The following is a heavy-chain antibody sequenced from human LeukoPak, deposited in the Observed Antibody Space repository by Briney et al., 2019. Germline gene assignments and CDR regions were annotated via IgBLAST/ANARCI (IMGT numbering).Heavy chain of an antibody. CDR3: AHIDMIVVVLDY. V-gene: IGHV2-5*02. CDR1: GYSISSGYHW. D-gene: IGHD3-22*01. CDR2: IYWDDDK. Sequence: TLSLTCVVSGYSISSGYHWGWIRQPPGKGLEWLALIYWDDDKRYSPSLKSRLTITKDTSKNQVVLTMTNMDPVDTATYYCAHIDMIVVVLDYWGQGTLVIVSS. J-gene: IGHJ4*02.